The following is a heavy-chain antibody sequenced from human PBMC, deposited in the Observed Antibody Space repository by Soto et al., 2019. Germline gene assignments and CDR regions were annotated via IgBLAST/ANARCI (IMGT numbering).Heavy chain of an antibody. V-gene: IGHV4-34*01. J-gene: IGHJ4*02. CDR1: GGSFSGYY. D-gene: IGHD2-15*01. CDR2: INHSGST. Sequence: QVQLQQWGAGLLKPSETLSLTGAVYGGSFSGYYWSWIRQPPGKGLEWIGEINHSGSTNYNPSLKSRVTISVDTSKNQFSLKLSSVTAADTAVYYCARGVYCSGGSCYSGSDYWGQGTLVTVSS. CDR3: ARGVYCSGGSCYSGSDY.